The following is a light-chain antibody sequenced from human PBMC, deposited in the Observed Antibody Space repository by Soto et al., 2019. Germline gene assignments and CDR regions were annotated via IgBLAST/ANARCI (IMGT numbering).Light chain of an antibody. V-gene: IGLV3-1*01. J-gene: IGLJ2*01. Sequence: SYELTQPPSVSVSPGQTASITCSGDKLGDKYACWYQQKPGQSPALVIYQHSKRPSGIPERFSGSNSGNTATLTISGTQAMDEADYYCQAWDSSTDVVFGGGTKLTVL. CDR3: QAWDSSTDVV. CDR2: QHS. CDR1: KLGDKY.